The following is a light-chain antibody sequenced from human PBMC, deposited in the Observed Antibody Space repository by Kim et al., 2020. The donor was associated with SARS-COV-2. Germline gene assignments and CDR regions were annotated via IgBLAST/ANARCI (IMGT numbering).Light chain of an antibody. Sequence: DIQMTQSPSTLSASVGDRVTITCRASQSISSWLAWYQQKPGKAPKLLIYKASSLESGVPSRFSGSGSGTEFTLTISSLQPDDFATYYCQKYNSYSRMFGQGTKVEIK. CDR1: QSISSW. V-gene: IGKV1-5*03. CDR2: KAS. CDR3: QKYNSYSRM. J-gene: IGKJ1*01.